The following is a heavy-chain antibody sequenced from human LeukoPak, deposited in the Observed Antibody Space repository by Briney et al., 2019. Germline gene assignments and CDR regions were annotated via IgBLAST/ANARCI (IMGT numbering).Heavy chain of an antibody. J-gene: IGHJ5*02. D-gene: IGHD6-13*01. CDR2: IYPRDSNT. CDR1: GYSFTSHW. Sequence: GESLKVSCKGSGYGSGYSFTSHWIAWVRQMPGKGLEWMGIIYPRDSNTIYSPSFQGQVTISVDTSINTAYLQWISLKASDTAMYYCARHPIAAGGAYNWFDPWGQGTLVTVSS. CDR3: ARHPIAAGGAYNWFDP. V-gene: IGHV5-51*01.